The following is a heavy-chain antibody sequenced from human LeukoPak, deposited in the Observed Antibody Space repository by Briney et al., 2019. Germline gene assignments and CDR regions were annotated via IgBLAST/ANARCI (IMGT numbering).Heavy chain of an antibody. CDR2: INHSGST. V-gene: IGHV4-34*01. CDR1: GGSFSGYY. D-gene: IGHD5-12*01. J-gene: IGHJ6*03. CDR3: ARTTEGYAGGPGYSYYYYMDV. Sequence: SETLSLTCAVYGGSFSGYYWSWIRRPPGKGLEWIGEINHSGSTNYNPSLKSRVTISVDTSKNQFSLKLSSVTAADTAVYYCARTTEGYAGGPGYSYYYYMDVWGKGTTVTISS.